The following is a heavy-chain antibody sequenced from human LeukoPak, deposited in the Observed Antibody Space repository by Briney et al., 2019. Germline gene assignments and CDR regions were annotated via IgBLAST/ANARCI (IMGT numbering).Heavy chain of an antibody. CDR2: IHHSGST. V-gene: IGHV4-55*02. CDR3: ARFVVAWYSSSSKCGY. J-gene: IGHJ4*02. CDR1: GDSISSGNW. D-gene: IGHD6-6*01. Sequence: SETLSLSCAVSGDSISSGNWWIWVRQPPGKGLEWIGEIHHSGSTYYNPSLKSRTTMSVDTSKTQFYLKLSSVTAADTAVYYCARFVVAWYSSSSKCGYWGQGTLVTVSS.